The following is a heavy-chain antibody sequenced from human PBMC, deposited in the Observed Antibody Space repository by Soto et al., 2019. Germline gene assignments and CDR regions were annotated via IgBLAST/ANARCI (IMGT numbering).Heavy chain of an antibody. CDR2: INPSGGST. CDR1: GYTFTSYY. V-gene: IGHV1-46*03. J-gene: IGHJ3*02. Sequence: ASVKVSCKASGYTFTSYYMHWVRQAPGQGLEWMGIINPSGGSTSYAQKFQGRVTMTRDTSTSTVYMELSSLRSEDTAVYYCARGGRSIAARPRGAFDIWGQGTMVTVSS. D-gene: IGHD6-6*01. CDR3: ARGGRSIAARPRGAFDI.